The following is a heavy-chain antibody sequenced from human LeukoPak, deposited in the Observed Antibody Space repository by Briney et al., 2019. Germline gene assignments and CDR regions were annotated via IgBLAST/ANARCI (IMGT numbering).Heavy chain of an antibody. CDR3: ARRELLSTPDAFDI. J-gene: IGHJ3*02. V-gene: IGHV4-39*01. CDR1: GGSISSSSYY. D-gene: IGHD3-10*01. CDR2: IDYSGST. Sequence: SETLALTCTVSGGSISSSSYYWGWIRQPPGKGLEWIGSIDYSGSTYYSPSLKSRVTISVDTSKNQFSLKVSSVTAADTAVYYCARRELLSTPDAFDIWGQGTMVTVSS.